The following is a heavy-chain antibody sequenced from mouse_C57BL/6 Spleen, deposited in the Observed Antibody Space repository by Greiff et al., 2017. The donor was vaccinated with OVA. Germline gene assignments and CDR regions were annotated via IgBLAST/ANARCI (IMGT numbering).Heavy chain of an antibody. CDR3: ARSADGYYFAY. CDR1: GYAFSSSW. CDR2: IYPGDGDP. J-gene: IGHJ2*01. Sequence: QVQLQQSGPELVKPGASVKISCKASGYAFSSSWMNWVKQRPGKGLEWIGRIYPGDGDPNYNGKFKGKATLTADKSSSTAYMQLSSLTSEDSAVYFCARSADGYYFAYWGQGTTLTVSS. V-gene: IGHV1-82*01. D-gene: IGHD2-3*01.